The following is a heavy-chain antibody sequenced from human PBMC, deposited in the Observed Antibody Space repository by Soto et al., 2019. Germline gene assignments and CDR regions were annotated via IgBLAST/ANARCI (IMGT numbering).Heavy chain of an antibody. J-gene: IGHJ5*02. CDR3: ARGTFGGVIANA. D-gene: IGHD3-16*02. V-gene: IGHV4-31*03. Sequence: QVQLQESGPGLVKPSQTLSLTCTVSGGSISSGGYYWSWIRQHPGKGLEWIGYIYYSGSTYYNPSLKSRVTISVDASKNQFSLKLSSVTAADTAVYYCARGTFGGVIANAWGQGTLVTVSS. CDR2: IYYSGST. CDR1: GGSISSGGYY.